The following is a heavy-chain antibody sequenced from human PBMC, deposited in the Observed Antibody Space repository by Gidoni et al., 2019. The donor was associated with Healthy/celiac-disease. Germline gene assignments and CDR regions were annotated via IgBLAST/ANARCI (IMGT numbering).Heavy chain of an antibody. V-gene: IGHV4-39*01. D-gene: IGHD3-10*01. Sequence: QLQLQESGPGLVTPSETLSPTSTLPGGSISSSRYYWGWIRQPPGKGRVWIGSLYYSGSTYYNPSLKSRVTISVDTSKNQFSLKLSSVTAADTAVYYCARRMVRGDYFDYWGQGTLVTVSS. CDR1: GGSISSSRYY. J-gene: IGHJ4*02. CDR2: LYYSGST. CDR3: ARRMVRGDYFDY.